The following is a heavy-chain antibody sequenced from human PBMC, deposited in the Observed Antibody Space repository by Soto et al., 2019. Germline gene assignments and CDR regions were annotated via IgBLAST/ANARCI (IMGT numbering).Heavy chain of an antibody. CDR1: GFTFSSYA. J-gene: IGHJ4*02. V-gene: IGHV3-23*01. CDR3: AKSVPKARIYDILTGDFDY. D-gene: IGHD3-9*01. Sequence: WGSLRLSCAASGFTFSSYAMSWVRQAPGKGLEWVSAISGSGGSTYYADSVKGRFTISRDNSKNTLYLQMNSLRAEDTAVYYCAKSVPKARIYDILTGDFDYWGQGTLVTVSS. CDR2: ISGSGGST.